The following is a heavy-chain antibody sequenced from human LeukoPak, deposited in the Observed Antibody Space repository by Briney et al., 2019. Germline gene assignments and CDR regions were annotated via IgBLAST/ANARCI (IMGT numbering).Heavy chain of an antibody. CDR1: GGSIRGYY. CDR2: IYYSGST. D-gene: IGHD5-24*01. V-gene: IGHV4-59*01. J-gene: IGHJ4*02. CDR3: ARIEMATISSPTPIFDY. Sequence: SETLSLTCTVSGGSIRGYYWSWIRQPPGKGLEWIGYIYYSGSTNYNPSLKSRVTISVDTSKNQFSLKLSSVTAADTAVFYCARIEMATISSPTPIFDYWGQGTLATVSS.